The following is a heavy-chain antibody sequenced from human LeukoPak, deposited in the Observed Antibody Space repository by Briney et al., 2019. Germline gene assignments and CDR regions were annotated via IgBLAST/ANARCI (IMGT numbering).Heavy chain of an antibody. J-gene: IGHJ3*02. CDR1: GGSISSSSYY. V-gene: IGHV4-39*02. CDR3: ARDQWLSDI. Sequence: PSETLSLTCTVSGGSISSSSYYWGWIRQPPGKGLEWIGSIHYSGSTYYNPSLKSRVTISVDTSKNQFSLKLSSVTAADTAVYYCARDQWLSDIWGQGTMVTVSS. CDR2: IHYSGST. D-gene: IGHD3-16*02.